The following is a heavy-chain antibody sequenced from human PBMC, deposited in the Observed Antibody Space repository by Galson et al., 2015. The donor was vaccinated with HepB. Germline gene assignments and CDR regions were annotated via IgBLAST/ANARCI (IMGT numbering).Heavy chain of an antibody. CDR3: ARERGTTVVSPYVDY. D-gene: IGHD4-23*01. Sequence: SETLSLTCTVSGGSIGSYYWSWIRQPPGKGLEWIGYIHYSGSTNFNPSLKSRVTISVDTSKSQFSLRLSSVTAADTAVYYCARERGTTVVSPYVDYWGQGTLVTVSS. V-gene: IGHV4-59*01. CDR2: IHYSGST. J-gene: IGHJ4*02. CDR1: GGSIGSYY.